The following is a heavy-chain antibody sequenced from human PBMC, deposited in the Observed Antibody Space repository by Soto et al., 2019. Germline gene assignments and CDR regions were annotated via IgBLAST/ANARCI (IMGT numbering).Heavy chain of an antibody. Sequence: SQTLSLTCAISGDSVSSNSAAWNWIRQSPSRGLEWLGRTYYRSKWDNDYAVSLKSRITINPDTSKNQFSLQLNSVTPEDTAVYYCARDSSIAARRGYYYYGMDVWGQGTTVTVSS. CDR3: ARDSSIAARRGYYYYGMDV. V-gene: IGHV6-1*01. J-gene: IGHJ6*02. D-gene: IGHD6-6*01. CDR2: TYYRSKWDN. CDR1: GDSVSSNSAA.